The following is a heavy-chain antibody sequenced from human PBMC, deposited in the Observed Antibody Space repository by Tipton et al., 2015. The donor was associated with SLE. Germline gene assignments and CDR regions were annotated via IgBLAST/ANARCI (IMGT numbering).Heavy chain of an antibody. V-gene: IGHV4-34*01. CDR3: AIRIVGATSFDY. J-gene: IGHJ4*02. Sequence: TLSLTCAVYAGSFGGYYWSWIRQSPGKGLEWIGEINHSGSTNYNPSLKSRVTISVDTSKNQFSLKVSSVTAADTAVYYCAIRIVGATSFDYWGQGTLVTVSS. CDR1: AGSFGGYY. D-gene: IGHD1-26*01. CDR2: INHSGST.